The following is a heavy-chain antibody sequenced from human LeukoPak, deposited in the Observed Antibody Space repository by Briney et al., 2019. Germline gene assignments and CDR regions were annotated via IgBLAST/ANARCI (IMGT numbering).Heavy chain of an antibody. CDR3: AREGSSSCYNYYYYYMDV. J-gene: IGHJ6*03. D-gene: IGHD6-13*01. CDR2: IYTSGST. CDR1: GGSISSYY. V-gene: IGHV4-4*07. Sequence: SETLSLTCTVSGGSISSYYWSWIRQPAGKGLEWIGRIYTSGSTNYNPSLKSRVTMSVDTSKNQFSLKLSSVTTADTAVYYCAREGSSSCYNYYYYYMDVWGKGTTVTISS.